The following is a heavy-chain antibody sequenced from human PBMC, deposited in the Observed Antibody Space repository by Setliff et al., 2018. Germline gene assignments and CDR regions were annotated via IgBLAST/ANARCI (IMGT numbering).Heavy chain of an antibody. CDR3: SRDVYDFRTGQADP. Sequence: GESLKISCAASGFTFSSLWMAWVRQAPGKGLEWVANINQGGGEQFYVDSVRGRFIISRDNAKNSLYLHMSSLRADDTAVYYCSRDVYDFRTGQADPWGQGTLVTVPQ. J-gene: IGHJ5*02. CDR1: GFTFSSLW. D-gene: IGHD3-3*01. V-gene: IGHV3-7*01. CDR2: INQGGGEQ.